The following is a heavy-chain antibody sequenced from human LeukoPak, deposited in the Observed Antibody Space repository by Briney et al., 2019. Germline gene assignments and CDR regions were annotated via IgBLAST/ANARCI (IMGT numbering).Heavy chain of an antibody. CDR3: ATMEWLVGYFDY. V-gene: IGHV3-53*01. CDR1: GFTVSSNY. Sequence: PGGSLRLSCAASGFTVSSNYMSWVRQAPGKGLEWVSVIYSGGSTYYTDSVKGRFTISRDNAKNSLYLQMNSLRAEDTAVYYCATMEWLVGYFDYWGQGTLVTVSS. J-gene: IGHJ4*02. D-gene: IGHD6-19*01. CDR2: IYSGGST.